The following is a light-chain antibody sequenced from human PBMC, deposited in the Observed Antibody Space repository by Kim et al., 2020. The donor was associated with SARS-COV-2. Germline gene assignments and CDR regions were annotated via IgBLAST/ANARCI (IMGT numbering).Light chain of an antibody. J-gene: IGKJ1*01. V-gene: IGKV3-20*01. CDR3: QQYYNGDSTT. CDR1: QSLNKNY. CDR2: GAS. Sequence: EIVLTQSPGTQSLSPGERAALSCKTSQSLNKNYLAWYQQRPGQAPRLLIFGASNRAAGIPDRFSGSGSGTDFTLTITRLEPEDFAVYYCQQYYNGDSTTFGQGTKVDIK.